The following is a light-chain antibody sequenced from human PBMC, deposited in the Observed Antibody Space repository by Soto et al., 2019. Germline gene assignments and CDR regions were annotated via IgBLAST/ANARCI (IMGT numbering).Light chain of an antibody. Sequence: ETVMTQSPATLSVSPGERATLSCRASQSVSSNLAWYQQNPGQAPRLLIFGASTRATGIPARFSGSGSGTEFTLAISSLQSEDFAVYYCQQYNNWWTFGQGTKVEIK. CDR3: QQYNNWWT. CDR1: QSVSSN. CDR2: GAS. J-gene: IGKJ1*01. V-gene: IGKV3-15*01.